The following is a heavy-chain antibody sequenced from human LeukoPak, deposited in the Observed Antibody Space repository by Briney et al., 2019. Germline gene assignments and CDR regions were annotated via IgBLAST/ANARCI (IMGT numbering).Heavy chain of an antibody. V-gene: IGHV3-23*01. CDR3: AKYARNWA. CDR1: GFTFSSYA. D-gene: IGHD7-27*01. CDR2: ISDSGSSA. Sequence: PGGSLRLSCAASGFTFSSYAMSWVRQAPGKGLDWVSHISDSGSSAYYADSVKGRFTISRDNSKNTLYLQMNSLRADDTAVYYCAKYARNWAWGQGTLVTVSS. J-gene: IGHJ5*02.